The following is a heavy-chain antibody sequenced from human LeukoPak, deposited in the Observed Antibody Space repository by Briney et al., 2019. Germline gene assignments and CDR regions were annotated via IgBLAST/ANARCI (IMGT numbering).Heavy chain of an antibody. D-gene: IGHD6-19*01. CDR3: ARDGWLVRPPFFDY. CDR2: ISSSSSYI. V-gene: IGHV3-21*04. CDR1: GFTFSSYS. Sequence: PGGSLRLSCAASGFTFSSYSMNWVRQAPGKGLEWVSSISSSSSYIYYADSVKGRFTISRDNAKNSLYLQMNSLRAEDTAVYYCARDGWLVRPPFFDYWGQGTLVTVSS. J-gene: IGHJ4*02.